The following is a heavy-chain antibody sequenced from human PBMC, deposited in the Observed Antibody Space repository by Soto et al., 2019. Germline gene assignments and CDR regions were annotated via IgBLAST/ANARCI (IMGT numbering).Heavy chain of an antibody. CDR3: ARGAGTTYYYYYMDV. J-gene: IGHJ6*03. Sequence: QVQLQESGPGLVKPSQTLSLTCTVSGGSISSGGYYWSWIRQHPGKGLEWIGYIYYSGSTYYNPSLKTRVTISVDTSKNQFSLKLSSVTAADTAVYYCARGAGTTYYYYYMDVWGKGTTVTVSS. CDR2: IYYSGST. V-gene: IGHV4-31*03. D-gene: IGHD1-7*01. CDR1: GGSISSGGYY.